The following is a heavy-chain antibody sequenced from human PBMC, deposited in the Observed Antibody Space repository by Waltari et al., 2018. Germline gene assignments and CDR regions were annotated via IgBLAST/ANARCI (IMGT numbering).Heavy chain of an antibody. CDR1: GGAFSGSD. D-gene: IGHD3-22*01. CDR2: NNCSRRT. V-gene: IGHV4-34*01. J-gene: IGHJ4*02. CDR3: ARGGYYYDSSGNGFYYFDY. Sequence: QVQLQQWGAGLLTPSETLPLTCTVYGGAFSGSDWSWLRPPPGKGGGWNGENNCSRRTKFNPALKSRVTISVDTSKNQFSLKLSSVTAADTAVYYCARGGYYYDSSGNGFYYFDYWGQGTLVTVSS.